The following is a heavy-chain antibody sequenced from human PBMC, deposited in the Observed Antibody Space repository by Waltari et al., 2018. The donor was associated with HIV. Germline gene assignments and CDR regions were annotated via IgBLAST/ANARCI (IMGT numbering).Heavy chain of an antibody. D-gene: IGHD4-4*01. Sequence: QVQLVQSGAEVKKPGASVKVSCKASGYTFTRYGIPWVRQAPGQGLEWMGWISAYKGNTKYAQKFQGRVTMTTDTSTSTAYMELRSLRADDTAIYYCARDIGDYSNYGYYYYMDVWGKGTTVTVSS. J-gene: IGHJ6*03. CDR3: ARDIGDYSNYGYYYYMDV. CDR1: GYTFTRYG. V-gene: IGHV1-18*01. CDR2: ISAYKGNT.